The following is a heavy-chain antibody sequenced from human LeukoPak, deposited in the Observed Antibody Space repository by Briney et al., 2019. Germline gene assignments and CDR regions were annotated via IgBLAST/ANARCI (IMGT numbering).Heavy chain of an antibody. CDR2: ISGSGGNT. D-gene: IGHD3-10*01. J-gene: IGHJ4*02. CDR1: GFTFPNFA. Sequence: PGGSLRLSCAASGFTFPNFAMSWVRQAPGKGLEWVSAISGSGGNTYYADAVKGRFTISRDNSKNTVYLQMNSLSAEDRAEYYCAKRAKGVSSGGIVYWGQGTLVTVSS. V-gene: IGHV3-23*01. CDR3: AKRAKGVSSGGIVY.